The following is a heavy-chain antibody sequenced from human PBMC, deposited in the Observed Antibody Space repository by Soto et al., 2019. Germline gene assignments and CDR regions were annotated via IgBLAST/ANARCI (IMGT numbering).Heavy chain of an antibody. V-gene: IGHV4-61*01. CDR1: GGSVSSGSYY. J-gene: IGHJ4*02. Sequence: SETLSLTCTVSGGSVSSGSYYWSWIRQPPGKGLEWIGYIYYSGSTNYNPSLKSRVTISVDTSKNQFSLKLSSVTAADTAVYYCARDSRYSGSYYVFDYWGQGTPVTVSS. CDR2: IYYSGST. CDR3: ARDSRYSGSYYVFDY. D-gene: IGHD1-26*01.